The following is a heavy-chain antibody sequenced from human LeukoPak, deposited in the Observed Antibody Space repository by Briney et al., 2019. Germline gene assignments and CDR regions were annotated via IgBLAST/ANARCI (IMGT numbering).Heavy chain of an antibody. Sequence: PGGSHRLSCAASGFTFIDAWMTWVRQAPGKGLEWVGRIKSKTDGGTTDYAAPVKGRFTISRDDSKNTLYLEMNSLKIEDTAVYYRTTVSEFYGSRSFGYWGQGTLVTVSS. CDR1: GFTFIDAW. D-gene: IGHD3-10*01. J-gene: IGHJ4*02. CDR2: IKSKTDGGTT. V-gene: IGHV3-15*01. CDR3: TTVSEFYGSRSFGY.